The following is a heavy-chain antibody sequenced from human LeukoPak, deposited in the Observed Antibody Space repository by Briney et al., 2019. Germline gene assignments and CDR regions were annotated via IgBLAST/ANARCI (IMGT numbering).Heavy chain of an antibody. Sequence: SETLSLTCAVYGGSFSGYYWSWIRQPPGKGLEWIGEINHSGSTNYNPSLKSRVTISVDTSKNQFSLRLSSVTAADTAVYYCARAAAAAGHFDYWGQGTLVTVSS. CDR3: ARAAAAAGHFDY. J-gene: IGHJ4*02. V-gene: IGHV4-34*01. CDR2: INHSGST. CDR1: GGSFSGYY. D-gene: IGHD6-13*01.